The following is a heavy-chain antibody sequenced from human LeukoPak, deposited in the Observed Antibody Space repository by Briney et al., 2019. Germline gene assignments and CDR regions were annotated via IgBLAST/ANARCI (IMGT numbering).Heavy chain of an antibody. J-gene: IGHJ4*02. Sequence: GGSLRLSCAASGFTFSSYAMHWVRQAPGKGLEWVAVISYDGSNKYYADSVKGRFTISRDNSKNTLYLQMNSLRAEDTAVYYCVRDPSGSGFAFDSWGQGALVTVSS. CDR2: ISYDGSNK. D-gene: IGHD1-1*01. CDR1: GFTFSSYA. V-gene: IGHV3-30-3*01. CDR3: VRDPSGSGFAFDS.